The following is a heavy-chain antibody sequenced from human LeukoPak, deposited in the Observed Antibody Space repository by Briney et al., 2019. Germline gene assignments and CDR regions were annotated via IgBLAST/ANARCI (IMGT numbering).Heavy chain of an antibody. CDR3: TRDRHYYGSGSYYSHFDY. CDR1: GGTFSSYA. CDR2: IIPIFGTA. Sequence: SVKVSCKASGGTFSSYAISWVRQAPGQGLEWMGGIIPIFGTANYAQKFQGRVTITADESTSTAYMELSSLRSEDTAVYYCTRDRHYYGSGSYYSHFDYWGQGTLVTVSS. V-gene: IGHV1-69*13. J-gene: IGHJ4*02. D-gene: IGHD3-10*01.